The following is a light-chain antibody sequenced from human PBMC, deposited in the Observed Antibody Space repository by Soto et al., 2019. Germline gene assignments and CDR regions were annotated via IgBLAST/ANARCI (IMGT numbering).Light chain of an antibody. CDR3: QQYNIWWT. CDR1: QTVSTN. Sequence: EIVMTQSPATLSVSPGERATLSCRASQTVSTNLAWYQQKPGQAPRLLIYGVSTRATGIPARFSGSGSGTDFNLTISSLQSEDFAVYYCQQYNIWWTFGQGTKVEI. V-gene: IGKV3-15*01. CDR2: GVS. J-gene: IGKJ1*01.